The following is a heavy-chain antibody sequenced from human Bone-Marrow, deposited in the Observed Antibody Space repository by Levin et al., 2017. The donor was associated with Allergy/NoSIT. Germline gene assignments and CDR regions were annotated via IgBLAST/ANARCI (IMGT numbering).Heavy chain of an antibody. D-gene: IGHD4-17*01. CDR3: ARGRTDYGDYVSNWFDP. Sequence: SGPTLVKPTETLALTCTVSGGSISSGGYYWSWIRQHPGKGLEWIGYIYYSGSTYYNPSLKSRVTISVDTSKNQFSLKLSSVTAADTAVYYCARGRTDYGDYVSNWFDPWGQGTLVTVSS. V-gene: IGHV4-31*03. CDR1: GGSISSGGYY. J-gene: IGHJ5*02. CDR2: IYYSGST.